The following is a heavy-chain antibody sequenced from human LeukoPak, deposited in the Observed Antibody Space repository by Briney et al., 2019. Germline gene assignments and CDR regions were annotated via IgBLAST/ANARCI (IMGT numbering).Heavy chain of an antibody. Sequence: PGGSLRLSCAASGFTFSSYAMSWVRQAPGKGLEWVSAISGSGGSTYYADSVKGRFTISRDNSKNTLYLQMNSLRAEDTAVYYCTRGEYYYGSGSQLFDYWGQGTLVTVSS. V-gene: IGHV3-23*01. CDR2: ISGSGGST. CDR1: GFTFSSYA. CDR3: TRGEYYYGSGSQLFDY. D-gene: IGHD3-10*01. J-gene: IGHJ4*02.